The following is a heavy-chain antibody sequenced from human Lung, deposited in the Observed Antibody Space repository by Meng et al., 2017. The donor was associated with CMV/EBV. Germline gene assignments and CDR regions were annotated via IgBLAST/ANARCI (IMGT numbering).Heavy chain of an antibody. CDR3: AREKSNYGDHYFDF. V-gene: IGHV3-21*01. Sequence: GGSLRLXXAGSGFTFSSHSMNWVRQAPGKGLEWVSSISTSSSYIYYADSVKGRFTVSRDNARKSLYLEMNSLRAEDTAVYYCAREKSNYGDHYFDFWGRGXLAISSS. CDR1: GFTFSSHS. J-gene: IGHJ4*02. D-gene: IGHD4-11*01. CDR2: ISTSSSYI.